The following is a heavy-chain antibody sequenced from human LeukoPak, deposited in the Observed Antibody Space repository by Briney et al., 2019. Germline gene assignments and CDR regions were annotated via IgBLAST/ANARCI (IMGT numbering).Heavy chain of an antibody. V-gene: IGHV3-74*01. Sequence: GSLRLSCAASGFTFSSYWMHWVRQAPGKGLVWVSRINGDGSTTTYADSAKGRFTISRDNAKNTLFLQMNSLRAEDTAVYYCARESYDSSGYVVDYWGQGTLVTVSS. CDR3: ARESYDSSGYVVDY. CDR2: INGDGSTT. D-gene: IGHD3-22*01. J-gene: IGHJ4*02. CDR1: GFTFSSYW.